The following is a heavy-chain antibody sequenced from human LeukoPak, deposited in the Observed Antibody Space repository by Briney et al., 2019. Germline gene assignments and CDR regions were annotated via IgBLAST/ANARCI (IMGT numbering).Heavy chain of an antibody. J-gene: IGHJ4*02. V-gene: IGHV4-31*03. D-gene: IGHD2-8*01. CDR3: ARRYCTNGVCYFYFDY. CDR1: GGSISSGGYY. Sequence: SQTLSLTCTVSGGSISSGGYYWSWIRQHPGKGLEWIGYIYYSGSTNYNPSLKSRVTISVDTSKNQFSLKLSSVTAADTAVYYCARRYCTNGVCYFYFDYWGQGTLVTVSS. CDR2: IYYSGST.